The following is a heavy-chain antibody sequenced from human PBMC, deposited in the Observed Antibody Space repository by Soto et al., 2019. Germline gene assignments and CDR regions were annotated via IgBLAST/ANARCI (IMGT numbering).Heavy chain of an antibody. CDR1: GFTLSDHY. J-gene: IGHJ4*02. CDR2: SRDKAQGYST. CDR3: TRQSDFAS. V-gene: IGHV3-72*01. Sequence: GGSLRLSCAGSGFTLSDHYIDWVRQAPGKGLEWVGRSRDKAQGYSTEYAASVKGRFTTSRDDSKNSVTAADTAVYYCGKVLVGATRQSDFASWGQGTLVTVSS. D-gene: IGHD1-26*01.